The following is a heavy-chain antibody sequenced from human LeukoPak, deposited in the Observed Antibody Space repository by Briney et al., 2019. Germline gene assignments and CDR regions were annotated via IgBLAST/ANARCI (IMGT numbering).Heavy chain of an antibody. Sequence: ASVKVSCKASGYTFTSYDINWVRQATGQGLEWMGWMNPNSGNTGYAQKFQGRVTMTRNTSISTAYMELSSLRSEDTAVYDCARGGYYDFWSGYYISMDVWGQGTTVTVSS. V-gene: IGHV1-8*01. J-gene: IGHJ6*02. CDR1: GYTFTSYD. D-gene: IGHD3-3*01. CDR2: MNPNSGNT. CDR3: ARGGYYDFWSGYYISMDV.